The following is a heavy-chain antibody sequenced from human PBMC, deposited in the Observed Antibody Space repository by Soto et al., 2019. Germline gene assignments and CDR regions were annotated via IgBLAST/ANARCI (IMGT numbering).Heavy chain of an antibody. J-gene: IGHJ4*02. Sequence: VQVEEFGGGVVQPGRSLRLSCAASGFTFSTYAMHWVRQAPGKGLEWVAVIWYDGSDYYYADSVKGRFSIFRDNSHNRLYLDMNNLSAEDTAVYYSAASRVPYSGYEPSGYWGQGTLVTVSS. CDR2: IWYDGSDY. CDR3: AASRVPYSGYEPSGY. V-gene: IGHV3-33*01. D-gene: IGHD5-12*01. CDR1: GFTFSTYA.